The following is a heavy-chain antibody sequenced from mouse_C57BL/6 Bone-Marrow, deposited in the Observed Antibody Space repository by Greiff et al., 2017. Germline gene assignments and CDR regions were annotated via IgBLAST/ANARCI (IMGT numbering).Heavy chain of an antibody. CDR2: FYPGSGSI. CDR3: ARREADYYGSRGFDY. J-gene: IGHJ2*01. V-gene: IGHV1-62-2*01. Sequence: VKLQESGAELVKPGASVKLSCKASGYTFTAYTIHWVKQRSGQGLEWIGWFYPGSGSIKYNEKFKDKATLTADKSSSTVYMELSRLTSEESAVYFGARREADYYGSRGFDYWGQGTTLTVSS. CDR1: GYTFTAYT. D-gene: IGHD1-1*01.